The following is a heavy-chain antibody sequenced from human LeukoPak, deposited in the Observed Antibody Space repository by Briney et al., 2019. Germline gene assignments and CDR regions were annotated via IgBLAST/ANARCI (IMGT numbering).Heavy chain of an antibody. CDR3: ARTKVTMNWFDP. D-gene: IGHD4-17*01. Sequence: GGSLRLSCAASGFTSSNYWMSWVRQAPGKGREWVANINQDGTEKYYVDSVKGRFIISRDNGKNSLYLQMNSLRAEDTAVYYCARTKVTMNWFDPWGQGTLVTVSS. CDR1: GFTSSNYW. V-gene: IGHV3-7*01. CDR2: INQDGTEK. J-gene: IGHJ5*02.